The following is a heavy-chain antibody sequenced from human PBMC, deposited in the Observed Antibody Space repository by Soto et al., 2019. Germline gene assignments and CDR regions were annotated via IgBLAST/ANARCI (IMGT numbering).Heavy chain of an antibody. CDR1: GYTFTGYY. CDR3: AILGGERGYCSGGRCPFDY. D-gene: IGHD2-15*01. CDR2: INPNSGGT. Sequence: QVQLVQSGAEVKKPGASVKVSCKASGYTFTGYYMHWLRQAPGQGLEWMGWINPNSGGTNYAQKFQGWVTMTRDTSISTGYMELSRLRSADTGVHYCAILGGERGYCSGGRCPFDYWGQGTLVTVSS. J-gene: IGHJ4*02. V-gene: IGHV1-2*04.